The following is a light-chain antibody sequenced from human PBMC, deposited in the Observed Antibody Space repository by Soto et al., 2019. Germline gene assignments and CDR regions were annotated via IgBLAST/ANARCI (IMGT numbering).Light chain of an antibody. CDR3: SSYTSSSTLLDV. Sequence: QSLLTQPASVYGSPGQSITISCPRTSSDVGGYNYVSWYQQHPGKAPKLMIYDVSNRPSGVSNRFSGSKSGNTASLTISGLQAEDEADYYCSSYTSSSTLLDVFGTGTKVTVL. J-gene: IGLJ1*01. V-gene: IGLV2-14*01. CDR1: SSDVGGYNY. CDR2: DVS.